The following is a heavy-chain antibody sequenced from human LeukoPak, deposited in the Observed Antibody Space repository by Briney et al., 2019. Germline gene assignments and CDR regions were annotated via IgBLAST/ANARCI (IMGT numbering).Heavy chain of an antibody. Sequence: GGSLRLSCAASAFTVSSNYMSWVRQAPGKGLDWVSVIYSGGSTYYADSVKGRFTTSRDNSKNTLYLQMNSLRAEDTAVYYCARVKAGYYYYMDVWGKGTTVTVSS. J-gene: IGHJ6*03. CDR1: AFTVSSNY. CDR3: ARVKAGYYYYMDV. V-gene: IGHV3-53*01. CDR2: IYSGGST. D-gene: IGHD6-25*01.